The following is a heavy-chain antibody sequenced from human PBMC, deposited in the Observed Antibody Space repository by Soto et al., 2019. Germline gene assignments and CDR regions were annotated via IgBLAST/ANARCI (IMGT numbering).Heavy chain of an antibody. J-gene: IGHJ4*02. Sequence: GGSLRLSCAASGFTFTSYGMHWVRQAPGKGLEWVAVIWYDGSNKYYADSVKGRVTVSRDNSKNRLYLQMNSLRAEDTAVDYGARDQGSDTPRRWYWGQGSLFT. CDR1: GFTFTSYG. CDR3: ARDQGSDTPRRWY. CDR2: IWYDGSNK. D-gene: IGHD2-15*01. V-gene: IGHV3-33*01.